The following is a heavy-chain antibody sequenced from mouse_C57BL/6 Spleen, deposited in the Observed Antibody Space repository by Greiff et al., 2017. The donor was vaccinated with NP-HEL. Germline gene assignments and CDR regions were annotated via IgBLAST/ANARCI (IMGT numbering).Heavy chain of an antibody. V-gene: IGHV7-1*01. CDR2: SRNKANDYTT. CDR1: GFTFSDFY. J-gene: IGHJ3*01. Sequence: EVMLVESGGGLVQSGRSLRLSCATSGFTFSDFYMEWVRQAPGKGLEWIAASRNKANDYTTEYSASVKGRLIVSRDTSQSILYLQMNALRADDTAIYYCARDELGRFAYWGQGTLVTVSA. CDR3: ARDELGRFAY. D-gene: IGHD4-1*01.